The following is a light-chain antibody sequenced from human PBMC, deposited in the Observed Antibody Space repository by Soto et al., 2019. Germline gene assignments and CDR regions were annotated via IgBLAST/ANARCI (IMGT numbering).Light chain of an antibody. CDR3: QKYNNWPLN. Sequence: ELVLTQSPGTLSLSPGERSTLSCRASQSVSSSYLAWYQHKPGQTPRLLIYDTSTRATGVPARFSGSRSGTEFTLTISSLQSEEFALYYCQKYNNWPLNFGGGTKVDIK. CDR2: DTS. J-gene: IGKJ4*01. V-gene: IGKV3-15*01. CDR1: QSVSSSY.